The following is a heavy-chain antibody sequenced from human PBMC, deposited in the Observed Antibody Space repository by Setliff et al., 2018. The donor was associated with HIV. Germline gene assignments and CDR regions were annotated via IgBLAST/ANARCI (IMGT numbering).Heavy chain of an antibody. V-gene: IGHV4-61*01. D-gene: IGHD6-6*01. Sequence: SETLSLTCTVSGDSVSSASYYWSWIRQPPGKGLEWIGYIYDSGTTKYNPSLTSRVTISVDTSKNQFSLKLSSVTAADTAVYYCASEAWTSYRSASGYYYYYMDVWGKGTTVTVSS. CDR3: ASEAWTSYRSASGYYYYYMDV. CDR1: GDSVSSASYY. CDR2: IYDSGTT. J-gene: IGHJ6*03.